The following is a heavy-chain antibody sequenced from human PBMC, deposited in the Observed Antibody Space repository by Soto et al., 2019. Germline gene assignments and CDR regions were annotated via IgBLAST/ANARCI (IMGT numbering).Heavy chain of an antibody. V-gene: IGHV3-48*03. CDR3: ARESPPHDILTGYYDY. CDR1: GFTLSSYE. CDR2: ISYTGTTI. D-gene: IGHD3-9*01. Sequence: GGSLRLSCVASGFTLSSYEMNWVRLAPGKGLEWVAYISYTGTTIYYADSVKGRFTISSDTAKNSLYLQMNSLRAEDTAVYYCARESPPHDILTGYYDYWGQGTLVTVSS. J-gene: IGHJ4*02.